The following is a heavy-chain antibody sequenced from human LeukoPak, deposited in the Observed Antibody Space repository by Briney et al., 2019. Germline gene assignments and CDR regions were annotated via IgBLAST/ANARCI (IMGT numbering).Heavy chain of an antibody. Sequence: NPSETLSLTCTVSGASFSSSTYYWGWIRQPPGKGLEWIGSIYYRGSTYYNPSLKSRVTMSVDTSKNQFSLKLSSVTAADTAVYYCARHAGGIAAAGTRPFDYWGQGTLVTVSS. V-gene: IGHV4-39*01. J-gene: IGHJ4*02. D-gene: IGHD6-13*01. CDR2: IYYRGST. CDR3: ARHAGGIAAAGTRPFDY. CDR1: GASFSSSTYY.